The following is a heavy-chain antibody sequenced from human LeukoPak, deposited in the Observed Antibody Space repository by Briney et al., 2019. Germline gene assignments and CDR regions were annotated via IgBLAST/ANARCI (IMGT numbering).Heavy chain of an antibody. CDR1: GFTFASYA. J-gene: IGHJ6*02. Sequence: GGSLRLSCAASGFTFASYAMNWVRQAPGKGLEWVSAISGSGGSTYYADSVKGRFTISRDNSKNTLYLQMNSLRAEDTAVYYCAKVLWDSSGYHYYYGMDVWGQGTTVTVSS. CDR3: AKVLWDSSGYHYYYGMDV. V-gene: IGHV3-23*01. CDR2: ISGSGGST. D-gene: IGHD3-22*01.